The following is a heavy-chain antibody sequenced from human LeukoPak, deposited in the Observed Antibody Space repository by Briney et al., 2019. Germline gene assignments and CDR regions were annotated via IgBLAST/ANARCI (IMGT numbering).Heavy chain of an antibody. CDR1: GGSISSSSYY. CDR3: ARGEIGNCSGGSCLNWFDP. CDR2: IYYSGST. D-gene: IGHD2-15*01. J-gene: IGHJ5*02. Sequence: SETLSLTCTVSGGSISSSSYYWGWIRQPPGKGLEWIGSIYYSGSTYYNPSLKSRVTISVDTSKNQFSLKLSSVTAADTAVYYCARGEIGNCSGGSCLNWFDPWGQGTLVTVSS. V-gene: IGHV4-39*07.